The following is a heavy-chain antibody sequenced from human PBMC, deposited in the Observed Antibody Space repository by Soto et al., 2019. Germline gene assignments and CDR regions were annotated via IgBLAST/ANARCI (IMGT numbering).Heavy chain of an antibody. CDR3: ARGRRSCTGNNCYTDFDF. CDR1: GYTFTSYG. Sequence: ASVKVSCKASGYTFTSYGISWVRQAPGQRLEWLGWIISVNDKTLYSPKFQGRLAITRDTSANTAYMDLYSLRSEDSAVYYCARGRRSCTGNNCYTDFDFWGQGSLVTVSS. V-gene: IGHV1-3*01. J-gene: IGHJ4*02. D-gene: IGHD2-2*02. CDR2: IISVNDKT.